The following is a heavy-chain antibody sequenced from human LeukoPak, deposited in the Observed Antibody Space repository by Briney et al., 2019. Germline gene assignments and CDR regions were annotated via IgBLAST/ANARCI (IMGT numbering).Heavy chain of an antibody. J-gene: IGHJ4*02. CDR1: GYTFNRYG. V-gene: IGHV1-18*01. CDR3: ARTHDYNNYPDY. CDR2: ISAYNGNT. Sequence: ASVKVSCKASGYTFNRYGFSWVRQAPGQGLEWLGWISAYNGNTNYAQKVQDRVTMTTDTSTSTAYMELRSLSSDDTAVYFCARTHDYNNYPDYWGQGTLVADSS. D-gene: IGHD5-24*01.